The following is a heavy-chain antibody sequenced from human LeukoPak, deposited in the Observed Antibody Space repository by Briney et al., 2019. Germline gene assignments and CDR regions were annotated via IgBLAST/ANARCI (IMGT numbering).Heavy chain of an antibody. J-gene: IGHJ5*02. Sequence: SETLSLTCTVSGGSISGSYWSWIRQPPGKALEWSGYIYSSGITNYNTSLKCRVTMSVDTSKNQFSLNLDSVTAADTAVYYCARHTAKSYSSSSDWFDPWGQGTLVTVSS. CDR2: IYSSGIT. V-gene: IGHV4-4*09. CDR3: ARHTAKSYSSSSDWFDP. D-gene: IGHD6-6*01. CDR1: GGSISGSY.